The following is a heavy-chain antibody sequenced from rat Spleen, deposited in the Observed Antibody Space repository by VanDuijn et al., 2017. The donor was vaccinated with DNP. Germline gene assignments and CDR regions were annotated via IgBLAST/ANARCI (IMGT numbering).Heavy chain of an antibody. V-gene: IGHV3-1*01. CDR3: ARWTWYFDY. Sequence: EVQLQESGSGLVKPSQSLSLTCSVTGYSITSNYWGWIRKFPGNKMEYIGHISYSGNTNYNPSLKSRISITRDTSKNHFFLHLNSVTTEDTATYYCARWTWYFDYWGQGVMVTVSS. J-gene: IGHJ2*01. CDR1: GYSITSNY. CDR2: ISYSGNT.